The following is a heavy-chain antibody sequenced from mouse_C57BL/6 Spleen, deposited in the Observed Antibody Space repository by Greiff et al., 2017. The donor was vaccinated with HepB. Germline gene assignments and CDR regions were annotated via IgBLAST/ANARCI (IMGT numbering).Heavy chain of an antibody. Sequence: QVQLQQPGAELVKPGASVKLSCKASGYTFTSYWMHWVKQRPGQGLEWIGMIHPNSGSTNYNEKFKSKATLTVDKSSSTAYMQLSSLTSEDAAVYDWARALTGKDDYWGQGTTLTVSS. J-gene: IGHJ2*01. V-gene: IGHV1-64*01. CDR2: IHPNSGST. CDR3: ARALTGKDDY. CDR1: GYTFTSYW. D-gene: IGHD4-1*01.